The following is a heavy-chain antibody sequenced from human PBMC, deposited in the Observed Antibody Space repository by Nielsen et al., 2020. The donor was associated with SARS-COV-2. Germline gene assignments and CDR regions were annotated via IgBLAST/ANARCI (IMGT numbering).Heavy chain of an antibody. V-gene: IGHV1-69*13. Sequence: SVKVSCKASGGTFSSYAISWVRQAPGQGLEWMGGIIPIFGTANYAQKFQGRVTITADESTSTAYIELSSLRSEDTAVYYCARSETSLNYYGMDVWGQGTTVTVSS. J-gene: IGHJ6*02. CDR2: IIPIFGTA. D-gene: IGHD6-6*01. CDR1: GGTFSSYA. CDR3: ARSETSLNYYGMDV.